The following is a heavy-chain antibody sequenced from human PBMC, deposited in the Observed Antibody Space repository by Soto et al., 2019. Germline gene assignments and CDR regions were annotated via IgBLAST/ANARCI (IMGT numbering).Heavy chain of an antibody. J-gene: IGHJ4*02. Sequence: PGGSLRLSCEASGFSVSSNYMSWVRQAPGKGLEWVAVIYSSGTIYYADSVKGRFTISRDSPKNTLYLQMTSLRGEDTAVYFCGFDPSPQIPPVSRVFIIGGQGTRVPVSS. CDR3: GFDPSPQIPPVSRVFII. D-gene: IGHD3-9*01. V-gene: IGHV3-53*01. CDR1: GFSVSSNY. CDR2: IYSSGTI.